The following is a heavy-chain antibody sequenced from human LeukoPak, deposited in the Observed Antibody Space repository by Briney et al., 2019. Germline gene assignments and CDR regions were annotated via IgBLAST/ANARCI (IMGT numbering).Heavy chain of an antibody. J-gene: IGHJ4*02. CDR1: GFTFSSYE. CDR2: ISSSGSTI. Sequence: GGSLRLAFAASGFTFSSYETDWVRPAPGKGLECVSYISSSGSTIYYADSLKGRFTISRDNAKTSLYLQRNSLRAEDTAVYYCASQYSSGWPRDYWGQGTLVTVSS. V-gene: IGHV3-48*03. CDR3: ASQYSSGWPRDY. D-gene: IGHD6-19*01.